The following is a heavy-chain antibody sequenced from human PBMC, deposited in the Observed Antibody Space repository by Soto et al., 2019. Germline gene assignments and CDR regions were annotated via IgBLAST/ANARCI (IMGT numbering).Heavy chain of an antibody. Sequence: PGGSLRLSCAASGFTFSSYSMNWVRQAPGKGLEWVSSISSSSSYIYYADSVKGRFTISRDNAKNSLYLQMNSLRAEDTAVYYCARDPRGVSGSYSAYYGMDVWGQGTTVTVSS. CDR1: GFTFSSYS. J-gene: IGHJ6*02. CDR2: ISSSSSYI. V-gene: IGHV3-21*01. D-gene: IGHD1-26*01. CDR3: ARDPRGVSGSYSAYYGMDV.